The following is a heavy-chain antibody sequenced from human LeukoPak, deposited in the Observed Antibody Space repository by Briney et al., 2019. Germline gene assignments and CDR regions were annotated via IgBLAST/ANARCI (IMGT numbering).Heavy chain of an antibody. Sequence: SETLSLTFAVYGGSFSGYYWSWIRQPPGKGLEWIGEINHSGSTNYNPSLKSRVTISVDTSKNQFSLRLSSVTAADTAVYYCARARARGSGSLYYYYGMDVWGQGTMVTVSS. V-gene: IGHV4-34*01. CDR2: INHSGST. D-gene: IGHD6-19*01. CDR3: ARARARGSGSLYYYYGMDV. CDR1: GGSFSGYY. J-gene: IGHJ6*02.